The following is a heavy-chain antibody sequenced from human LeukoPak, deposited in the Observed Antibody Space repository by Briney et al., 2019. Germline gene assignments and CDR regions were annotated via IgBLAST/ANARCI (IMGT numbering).Heavy chain of an antibody. Sequence: PGASLRLSCAASGFTFSSYAMHWVRQAPGKGLEWVAVISYDGSNKYYADSVKGRFTISRDNSKNTLYLQMNSLRAEDTAVYYCASLELLGYWGQGTLVTVSS. CDR1: GFTFSSYA. D-gene: IGHD1-7*01. V-gene: IGHV3-30-3*01. J-gene: IGHJ4*02. CDR2: ISYDGSNK. CDR3: ASLELLGY.